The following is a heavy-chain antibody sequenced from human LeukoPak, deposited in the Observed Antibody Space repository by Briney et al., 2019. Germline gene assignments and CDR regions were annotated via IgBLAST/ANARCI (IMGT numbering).Heavy chain of an antibody. D-gene: IGHD3-9*01. CDR1: GYTFTGYY. CDR2: INPNSGGT. J-gene: IGHJ4*02. Sequence: GASVKVSCKASGYTFTGYYMHWVRQAPGQGLEWMGWINPNSGGTNYAQKFQGRVTMTRDTSISTAYMELSRLRSDDTAVYYCARGRPYYDSLTGYPFDYWGQGTLVTGSS. CDR3: ARGRPYYDSLTGYPFDY. V-gene: IGHV1-2*02.